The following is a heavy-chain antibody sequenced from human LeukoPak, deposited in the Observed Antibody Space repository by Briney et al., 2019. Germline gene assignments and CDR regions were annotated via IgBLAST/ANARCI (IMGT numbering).Heavy chain of an antibody. CDR1: GGSISSGSFY. CDR3: ARGGSGWSPIFDY. D-gene: IGHD6-19*01. CDR2: IYTSGST. V-gene: IGHV4-61*02. J-gene: IGHJ4*02. Sequence: SETLSLTCTVSGGSISSGSFYWSWIRQPAGKGLEWIGRIYTSGSTNYNPSLKSRVTISVDTSKNQFSLKLSSVTAADTAVYYCARGGSGWSPIFDYWGQGTLVTVSS.